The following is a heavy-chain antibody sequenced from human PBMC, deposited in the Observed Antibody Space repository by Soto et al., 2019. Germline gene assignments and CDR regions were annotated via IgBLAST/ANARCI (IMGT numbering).Heavy chain of an antibody. D-gene: IGHD3-10*01. CDR1: GYTFTSYA. J-gene: IGHJ4*02. CDR2: INTNTGNP. CDR3: ARTITMVRGPNSPTPVGY. Sequence: GASVKVSCKASGYTFTSYAMNWVRQAPGQGLEWKGWINTNTGNPTYAQGITGRFVFSLDTSVSTAYLQICSLKAEDTAVYYCARTITMVRGPNSPTPVGYWGQGTLVTVSS. V-gene: IGHV7-4-1*01.